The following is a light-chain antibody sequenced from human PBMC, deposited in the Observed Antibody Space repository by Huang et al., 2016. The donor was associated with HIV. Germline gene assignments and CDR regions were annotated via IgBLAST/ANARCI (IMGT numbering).Light chain of an antibody. CDR1: HGITTT. J-gene: IGKJ2*01. CDR3: QEYNNWPPYT. Sequence: EKVMTQSPATLSVSPGESATLSRTASHGITTTQAWYQKKPGQPPSLLIYDASTRATGVPDGFSGSGSGTEFTLTISSLQSEDFAVYYCQEYNNWPPYTFGLGTKVEIE. V-gene: IGKV3-15*01. CDR2: DAS.